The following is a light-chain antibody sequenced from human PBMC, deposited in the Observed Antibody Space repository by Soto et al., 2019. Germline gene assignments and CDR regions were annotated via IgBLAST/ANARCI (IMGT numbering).Light chain of an antibody. CDR1: EDIRTS. J-gene: IGKJ3*01. CDR3: QHYNNPSPFT. V-gene: IGKV1-33*01. Sequence: DIQMTQAPSSLSASVGARVSSTFQASEDIRTSLSWFQHNPGPAPKLLIYGASYLEAGVTSRFRGTGSGTDFTLTISSLQPEDIATYYCQHYNNPSPFTFGPGTLVDIK. CDR2: GAS.